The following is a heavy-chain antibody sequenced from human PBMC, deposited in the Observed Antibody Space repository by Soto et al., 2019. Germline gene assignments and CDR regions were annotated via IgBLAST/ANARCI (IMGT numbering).Heavy chain of an antibody. CDR3: ARHGAYDILTGYYFASRPPAPHFDY. J-gene: IGHJ4*02. Sequence: PSETLSLTCTVSGGSISSYYWSWIRQPPGKGLEWIGYIYYSGSTNYNPSLKSRVTISVDTSKNQFSLKLSSVTAADTAVYYCARHGAYDILTGYYFASRPPAPHFDYWGQGTLVTVS. CDR1: GGSISSYY. CDR2: IYYSGST. V-gene: IGHV4-59*01. D-gene: IGHD3-9*01.